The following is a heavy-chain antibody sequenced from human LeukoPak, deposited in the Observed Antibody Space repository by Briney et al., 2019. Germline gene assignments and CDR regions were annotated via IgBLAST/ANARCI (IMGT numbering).Heavy chain of an antibody. CDR1: GGSISSSSYY. J-gene: IGHJ4*02. V-gene: IGHV4-39*01. CDR3: ARLLWFGELSYFDY. D-gene: IGHD3-10*01. Sequence: SETLSLTCTVSGGSISSSSYYWGWIRQPPGKGLEWIGSIYYSGSTYYNPSLKSRVTISVDTSKDQFSLKLSSVTAADTAVYYCARLLWFGELSYFDYWGQGTLVTVSS. CDR2: IYYSGST.